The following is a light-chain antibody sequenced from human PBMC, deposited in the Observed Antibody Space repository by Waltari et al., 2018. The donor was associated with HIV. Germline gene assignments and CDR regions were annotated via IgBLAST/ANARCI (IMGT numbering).Light chain of an antibody. J-gene: IGLJ2*01. CDR3: ATWDDSLNGHVV. CDR2: TNT. Sequence: QSVLTQPPSASGTPGQRVTISCSGSRSNLDNTTVNCYQQPPGTAPKLLIYTNTQRPSGVPDRFSGSKSGTSASLAISGLQSEDEADYYCATWDDSLNGHVVFGGGTKLTVL. CDR1: RSNLDNTT. V-gene: IGLV1-44*01.